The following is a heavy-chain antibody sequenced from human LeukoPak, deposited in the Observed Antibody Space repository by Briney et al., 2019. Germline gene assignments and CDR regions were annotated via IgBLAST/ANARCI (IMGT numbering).Heavy chain of an antibody. J-gene: IGHJ5*02. CDR3: ASDSSGYFGP. CDR2: ISNTGSAM. Sequence: PGGSLRLSCAASGFTFSDYYMNWIRQAPGRGLEWLSYISNTGSAMYYADSVKGRFTISRDNAKNSLYLQMNSLTAEDTAIYYCASDSSGYFGPWGQGTLVTVPS. CDR1: GFTFSDYY. V-gene: IGHV3-11*01. D-gene: IGHD3-22*01.